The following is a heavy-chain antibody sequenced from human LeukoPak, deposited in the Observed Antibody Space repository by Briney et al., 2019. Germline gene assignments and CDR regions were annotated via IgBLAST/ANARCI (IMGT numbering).Heavy chain of an antibody. V-gene: IGHV4-34*01. CDR2: INHSGST. D-gene: IGHD3-3*01. J-gene: IGHJ6*02. CDR1: GGSFSGYY. Sequence: SETLSLTCAVYGGSFSGYYWSWIRQPPGKGLEWIGEINHSGSTNYNPSLKSRVTISVDTSKNQFSLKLSSVTAADTAVYYCAREIVTIFGVVIRNYYYYGMDVWGQGTTVTVSS. CDR3: AREIVTIFGVVIRNYYYYGMDV.